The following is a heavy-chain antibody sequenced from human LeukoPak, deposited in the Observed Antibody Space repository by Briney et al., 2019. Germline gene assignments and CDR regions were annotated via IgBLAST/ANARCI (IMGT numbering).Heavy chain of an antibody. V-gene: IGHV5-10-1*01. Sequence: GEPLRTSGKGPGYRFTSYWIAWVRQMPGKGLEWMGRIDPSDSYTNYRPSFQGHVTNSPDKSTSTAYLQWNSLKASDTAMYYGARTAGNSSSWYFVDVLYTPDYWGQGAQVTDSP. CDR1: GYRFTSYW. J-gene: IGHJ4*02. CDR3: ARTAGNSSSWYFVDVLYTPDY. CDR2: IDPSDSYT. D-gene: IGHD6-13*01.